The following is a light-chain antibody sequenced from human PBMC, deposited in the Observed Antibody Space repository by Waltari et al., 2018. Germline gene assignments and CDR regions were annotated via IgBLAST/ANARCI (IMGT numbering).Light chain of an antibody. J-gene: IGKJ1*01. V-gene: IGKV3-15*01. CDR2: GAS. CDR3: QQYNNWPPWT. Sequence: ELVMTQSPATLSVSPGERATLPCRASQSVSRNLAWYQQKPGQAPRLLIYGASTMATGIPARFSGSGSGTEFTLTISSLQSEDFAVYYCQQYNNWPPWTFGQGTKVEIK. CDR1: QSVSRN.